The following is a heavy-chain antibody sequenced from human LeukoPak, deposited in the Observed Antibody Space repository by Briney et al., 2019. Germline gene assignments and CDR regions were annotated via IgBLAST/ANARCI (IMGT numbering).Heavy chain of an antibody. Sequence: GSLRLSCAASGFTFSSYAMHWVRQAPGKGLEYVSAISSNGGSTYYANSVKGRFTISRDNSKNTLYLQMGSLIAEDMAVYYCARSASGSHLIWIWGFDLWGQGTLVTVSS. CDR1: GFTFSSYA. CDR2: ISSNGGST. D-gene: IGHD3-10*01. J-gene: IGHJ5*02. V-gene: IGHV3-64*01. CDR3: ARSASGSHLIWIWGFDL.